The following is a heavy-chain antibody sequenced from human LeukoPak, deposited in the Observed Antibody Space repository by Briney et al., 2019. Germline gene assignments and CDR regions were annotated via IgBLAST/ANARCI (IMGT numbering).Heavy chain of an antibody. CDR1: GFTFSSYA. V-gene: IGHV3-23*01. D-gene: IGHD3-3*01. J-gene: IGHJ4*02. Sequence: AGGSLRLSCAASGFTFSSYAMSSVRQAPGQGLEWVSAISGSGGSTYYADSVKGRFAISRDNSKNTLYLQMNSLRAEDTAVYYCAKTSIGPGVVLAWDDYWGQGTLVTVSS. CDR2: ISGSGGST. CDR3: AKTSIGPGVVLAWDDY.